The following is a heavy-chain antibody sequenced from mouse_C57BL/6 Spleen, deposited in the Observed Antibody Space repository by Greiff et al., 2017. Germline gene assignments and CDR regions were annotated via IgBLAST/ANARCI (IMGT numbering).Heavy chain of an antibody. CDR3: TRSYDGYLYFDY. CDR2: IDPETGGP. J-gene: IGHJ2*01. D-gene: IGHD2-3*01. V-gene: IGHV1-15*01. Sequence: VQLQQSGAELVRPGASVTLSCKASGYTFTDYEMHWVKQTPVHGLEWIGAIDPETGGPAYNQKFKGKAILTADKSSSTAYMELRSLTSEDSAVYYCTRSYDGYLYFDYSGQSTTLAVSS. CDR1: GYTFTDYE.